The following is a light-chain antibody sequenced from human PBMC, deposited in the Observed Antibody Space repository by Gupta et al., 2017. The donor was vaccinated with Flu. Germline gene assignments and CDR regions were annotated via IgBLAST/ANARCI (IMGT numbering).Light chain of an antibody. V-gene: IGLV1-40*01. J-gene: IGLJ3*02. Sequence: QSVLPQPPSVPGAPGQRLTISSTGSSSDIGAGYDVHWYQQLPGTAPKLLIYGNNNRPSGVPDRFSGSKSGTSGYLAITGLQAEDEADYYCQSYDSGLSGSVFGGGTKLTVL. CDR3: QSYDSGLSGSV. CDR1: SSDIGAGYD. CDR2: GNN.